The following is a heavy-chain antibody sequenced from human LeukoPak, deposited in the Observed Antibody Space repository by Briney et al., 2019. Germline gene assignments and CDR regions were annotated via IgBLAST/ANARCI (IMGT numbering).Heavy chain of an antibody. J-gene: IGHJ4*02. Sequence: GGSLRLSCAASGFTFSSYAMSWVRQAPGKGLEWVSAISGSGGSTYYADSVKGRFTVSRDNSKNTPYLQMNSLRADDTAVYYCAKDGIVLVVYARPFDYWGQGTLVTVSS. CDR1: GFTFSSYA. CDR3: AKDGIVLVVYARPFDY. CDR2: ISGSGGST. V-gene: IGHV3-23*01. D-gene: IGHD2-8*02.